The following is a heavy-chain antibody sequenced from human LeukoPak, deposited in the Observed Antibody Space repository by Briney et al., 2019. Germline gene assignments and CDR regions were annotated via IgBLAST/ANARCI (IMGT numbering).Heavy chain of an antibody. CDR1: GTSFTSYW. CDR2: IYPGDSDT. V-gene: IGHV5-51*01. CDR3: ARRGYSYGLGYYYYGMDV. Sequence: GESLQISCKGSGTSFTSYWIGWVRQMPGKGLEWMGIIYPGDSDTRYSPSFQGQVTISADKSISTAYLQWSSLKASDTAMYYCARRGYSYGLGYYYYGMDVWGKGTTVTVSS. J-gene: IGHJ6*04. D-gene: IGHD5-18*01.